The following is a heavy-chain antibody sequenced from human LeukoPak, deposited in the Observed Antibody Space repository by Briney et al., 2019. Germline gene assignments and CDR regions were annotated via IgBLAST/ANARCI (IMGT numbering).Heavy chain of an antibody. D-gene: IGHD3-10*01. CDR3: ARAWFGDSGEISFDY. Sequence: PGGSLRLSCAASGFTVSSNYMSWVRQAPGKGLEWVSVIYSGGSTYYADSVKGRFTISGHNSKNTLYLQMNSLRAEDTAVYYCARAWFGDSGEISFDYWGQGTLVTVSS. CDR2: IYSGGST. J-gene: IGHJ4*02. CDR1: GFTVSSNY. V-gene: IGHV3-53*04.